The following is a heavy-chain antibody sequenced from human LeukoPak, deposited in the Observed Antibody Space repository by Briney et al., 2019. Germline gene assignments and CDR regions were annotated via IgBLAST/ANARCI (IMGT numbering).Heavy chain of an antibody. V-gene: IGHV4-39*01. CDR2: IYYSGST. Sequence: SETLSLTCTVSGGSISSSSYYWGWIRQPPGKGLEWIGSIYYSGSTYYNPSLKSRVTISVDTSKNQFSLKLSSVTAADTAVYYCARTLYDSSGYYGSEGLDYWGQGTLVTVSS. CDR1: GGSISSSSYY. D-gene: IGHD3-22*01. CDR3: ARTLYDSSGYYGSEGLDY. J-gene: IGHJ4*02.